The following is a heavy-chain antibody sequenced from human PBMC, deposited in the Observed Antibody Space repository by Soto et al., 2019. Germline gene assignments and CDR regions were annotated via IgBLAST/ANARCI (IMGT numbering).Heavy chain of an antibody. CDR3: ARDGIPNSSSPFVLGH. CDR2: IYTSGST. D-gene: IGHD6-6*01. Sequence: SETLSLTCTVSGGSISSYYWSWIRQPAGKGLEWIGSIYTSGSTNNNRSLKSRVTMSVDTSKNQFSLELSSVTAADTAVYYCARDGIPNSSSPFVLGHWGRGTLVTVS. CDR1: GGSISSYY. J-gene: IGHJ5*02. V-gene: IGHV4-4*07.